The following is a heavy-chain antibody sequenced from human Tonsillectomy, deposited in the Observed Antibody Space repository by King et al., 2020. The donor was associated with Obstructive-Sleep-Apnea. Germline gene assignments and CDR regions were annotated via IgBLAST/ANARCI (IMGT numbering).Heavy chain of an antibody. J-gene: IGHJ5*02. V-gene: IGHV3-73*01. CDR1: GFTFSGSA. CDR3: TRPYYDILTGRRGFDP. D-gene: IGHD3-9*01. Sequence: VQLVESGGGLVQPGGSLKLSCAASGFTFSGSAMHWVRQASGKGLEWVGRIRSKANNYATVYGASVKGRFTISRDDSKNTAYLQMNSLKTEDTAGDYCTRPYYDILTGRRGFDPWGQGTLVTVSS. CDR2: IRSKANNYAT.